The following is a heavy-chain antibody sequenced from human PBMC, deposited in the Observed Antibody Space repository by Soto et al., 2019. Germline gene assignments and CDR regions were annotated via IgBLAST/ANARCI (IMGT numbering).Heavy chain of an antibody. CDR3: ARNYYYGMDV. CDR2: ISSSGSTI. Sequence: VGSLRLSCAASGFTFSSYEMNWVRQAPGKGLEWVSYISSSGSTIYYADSVKGRFTISRDNAKNSLYLQMNSLRAEDTAVYYCARNYYYGMDVWGQGTTVTVSS. V-gene: IGHV3-48*03. CDR1: GFTFSSYE. J-gene: IGHJ6*02.